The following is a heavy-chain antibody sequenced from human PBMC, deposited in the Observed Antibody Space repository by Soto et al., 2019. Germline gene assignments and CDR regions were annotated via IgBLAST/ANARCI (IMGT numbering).Heavy chain of an antibody. D-gene: IGHD5-12*01. Sequence: RASVKVSCKASGGTFSSYTISWVRQAPGQGLEWMGRIIPILGIANYAQKFQGRVTITADKSTSTAYMELSSLRSEDTAVYYCARGDRGYDFRFGYWGQGTLVTVSS. J-gene: IGHJ4*02. CDR3: ARGDRGYDFRFGY. CDR1: GGTFSSYT. V-gene: IGHV1-69*02. CDR2: IIPILGIA.